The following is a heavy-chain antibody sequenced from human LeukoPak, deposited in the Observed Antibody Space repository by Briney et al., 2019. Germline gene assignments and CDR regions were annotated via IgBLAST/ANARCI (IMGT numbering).Heavy chain of an antibody. CDR2: INPNSGGT. V-gene: IGHV1-2*06. CDR3: ARVGYYESSGYSEY. CDR1: GYTLTDYY. Sequence: ASVKVSCKASGYTLTDYYMHWVRQAPGQGLEWMGRINPNSGGTNYAQKFQGRVTMTRDTSISTVYMELSRLRSDDTAVYYCARVGYYESSGYSEYWGQGTLVTVSS. D-gene: IGHD3-22*01. J-gene: IGHJ4*02.